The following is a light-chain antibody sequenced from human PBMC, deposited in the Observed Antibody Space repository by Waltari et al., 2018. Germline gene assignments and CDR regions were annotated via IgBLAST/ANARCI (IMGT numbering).Light chain of an antibody. V-gene: IGLV3-19*01. CDR2: GKN. CDR1: SLRSFY. CDR3: NSRDSSGNPPYV. Sequence: SSDLTQDPAVSVALGQTVRITCQGDSLRSFYGSWYQQKPGQAPVLVIYGKNSRPSGIPDGFSGSSSGNTIALTITGAQADDEADYYCNSRDSSGNPPYVFGAGTKVTVL. J-gene: IGLJ1*01.